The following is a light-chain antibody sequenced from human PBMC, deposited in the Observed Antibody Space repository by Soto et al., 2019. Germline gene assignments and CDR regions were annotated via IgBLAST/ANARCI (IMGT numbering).Light chain of an antibody. Sequence: QSVLTQSPSVSAAPGQKVTISCSGRSSNIGKNYVSWYQQLPGTAPKLLIYDNNKRPSGIPGRFSGSKSGTSGTLDITGLQTGDDADYYCASRDGSLPGEVFGGGTKLTVL. CDR1: SSNIGKNY. CDR3: ASRDGSLPGEV. CDR2: DNN. J-gene: IGLJ2*01. V-gene: IGLV1-51*01.